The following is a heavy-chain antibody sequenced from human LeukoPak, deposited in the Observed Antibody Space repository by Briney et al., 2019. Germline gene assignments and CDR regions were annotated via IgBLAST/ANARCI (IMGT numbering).Heavy chain of an antibody. D-gene: IGHD1-1*01. V-gene: IGHV1-18*01. CDR1: GYTFTSYG. CDR3: ARYGSCSYKFYMDV. CDR2: ISAYNGNT. J-gene: IGHJ6*03. Sequence: ASVTVSCKAFGYTFTSYGISWVRQAPGQGLEWMGWISAYNGNTNYAQKLQGRVTITTDTSTSTAYMELRSLRSDDTAVYYCARYGSCSYKFYMDVWGKGTTVTVSS.